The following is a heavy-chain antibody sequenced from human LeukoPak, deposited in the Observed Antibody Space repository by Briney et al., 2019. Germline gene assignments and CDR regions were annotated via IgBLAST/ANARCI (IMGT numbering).Heavy chain of an antibody. CDR2: IHYGGTT. CDR1: GYFISSGYY. D-gene: IGHD3-22*01. V-gene: IGHV4-38-2*02. CDR3: ARNRYFDTGGYYYDFDY. Sequence: SETLSLTCTVSGYFISSGYYWGWLRQPPGKGLEWIGSIHYGGTTFYTPSLRRRVTISVDTSKNQFSLRLSSVTAADTAVYYCARNRYFDTGGYYYDFDYWGQGTLVTVSS. J-gene: IGHJ4*02.